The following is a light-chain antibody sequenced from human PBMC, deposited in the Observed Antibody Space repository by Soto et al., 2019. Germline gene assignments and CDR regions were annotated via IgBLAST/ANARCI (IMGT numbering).Light chain of an antibody. J-gene: IGKJ4*01. CDR1: QTILYTSNNTSF. CDR3: QQYYTLPLT. V-gene: IGKV4-1*01. CDR2: LAS. Sequence: DIVMTQSPDSLAVSLGERATINCKSSQTILYTSNNTSFLAWFQQKPGHPPNLLIYLASTRKSGVPDRFSGSESETDFTLPIISLQAEDVAVYYCQQYYTLPLTFGGGTKVEIK.